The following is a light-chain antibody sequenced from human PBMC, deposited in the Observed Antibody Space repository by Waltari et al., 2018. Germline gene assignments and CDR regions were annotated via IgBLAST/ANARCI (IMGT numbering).Light chain of an antibody. CDR3: QQSKNAPLT. V-gene: IGKV1-39*01. J-gene: IGKJ4*01. CDR2: AAS. Sequence: CRTRQCISEYLKWYQQKPGKAPKLLISAASCMQSGVASRFSGRWSGTGFALTISNLQPEDFATYYCQQSKNAPLTFGGGTRVEI. CDR1: QCISEY.